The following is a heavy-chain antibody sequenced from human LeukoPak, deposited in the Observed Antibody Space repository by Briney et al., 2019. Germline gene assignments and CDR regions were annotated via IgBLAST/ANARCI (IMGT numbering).Heavy chain of an antibody. V-gene: IGHV3-21*01. CDR1: GFTFSSHS. D-gene: IGHD3/OR15-3a*01. CDR2: ISSSSSYI. Sequence: PGGSLRLSCAASGFTFSSHSMNWVRQAPGKGLEWVSSISSSSSYIYYADSLKGRFTISRDNAKNSLYLQMNSLRAEDTAVYYCARDMDYPVEYYYYYMDVWGKGTTVTVSS. CDR3: ARDMDYPVEYYYYYMDV. J-gene: IGHJ6*03.